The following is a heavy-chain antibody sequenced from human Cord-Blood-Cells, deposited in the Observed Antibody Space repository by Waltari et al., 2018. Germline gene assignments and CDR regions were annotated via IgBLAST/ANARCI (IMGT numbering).Heavy chain of an antibody. CDR2: INHSGST. Sequence: QVQLQQWGAGLLKPSETLSLTCAVYGGSFSGYYWSWIRQPPGKGREWIGEINHSGSTNYNPSLKSRVTISVDTSKNQFSLKLSSVTAADTAVYYCARVRGVVIAIDYWGQGTLVTVSS. D-gene: IGHD2-21*01. V-gene: IGHV4-34*01. J-gene: IGHJ4*02. CDR3: ARVRGVVIAIDY. CDR1: GGSFSGYY.